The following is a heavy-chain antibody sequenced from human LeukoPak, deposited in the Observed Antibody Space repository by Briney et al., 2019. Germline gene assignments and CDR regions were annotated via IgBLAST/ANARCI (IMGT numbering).Heavy chain of an antibody. CDR1: GFTFGSYA. J-gene: IGHJ4*02. CDR3: ARRIDWSHDY. D-gene: IGHD3-9*01. V-gene: IGHV3-23*01. CDR2: ITVSGGGT. Sequence: GGSLRLSCATSGFTFGSYAMSWVRQAPGKGLEWVSAITVSGGGTYYADSVKGRFTISRDNSKNTLFLQMNSLRAEDTAVYYCARRIDWSHDYWGQGTLVTVSS.